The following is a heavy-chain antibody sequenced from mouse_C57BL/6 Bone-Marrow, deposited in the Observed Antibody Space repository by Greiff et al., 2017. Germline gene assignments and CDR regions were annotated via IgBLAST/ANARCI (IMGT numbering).Heavy chain of an antibody. Sequence: QVQLQQPGAELVKPGASVKLSCKASGYTFTSYWMQWVKQRPGQGLEWIGEIDPSDSYTNYNQKFKGKATLNVDTSSNTAYMQLSSLTSEDSAVYYCARDYYSSNLFAYWCRGTLVTVTA. CDR3: ARDYYSSNLFAY. CDR1: GYTFTSYW. D-gene: IGHD1-1*01. CDR2: IDPSDSYT. J-gene: IGHJ3*01. V-gene: IGHV1-50*01.